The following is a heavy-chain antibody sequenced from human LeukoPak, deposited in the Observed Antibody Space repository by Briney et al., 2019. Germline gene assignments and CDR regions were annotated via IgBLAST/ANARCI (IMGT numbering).Heavy chain of an antibody. J-gene: IGHJ6*03. CDR3: ARAYYDSSGYYYYYYYMDV. CDR1: GGSISSYY. CDR2: IYYSGST. D-gene: IGHD3-22*01. V-gene: IGHV4-59*01. Sequence: PSETLSLTCTVSGGSISSYYWSWIRQPPGKGLEWIGYIYYSGSTNYNPSLKSRVTISVDTSKNQFSLELSSVTAADTAVYYCARAYYDSSGYYYYYYYMDVWGKGTTVTVSS.